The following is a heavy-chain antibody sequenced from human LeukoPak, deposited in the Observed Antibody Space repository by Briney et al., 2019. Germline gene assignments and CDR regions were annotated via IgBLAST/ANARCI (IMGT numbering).Heavy chain of an antibody. Sequence: GGSLRLSCAASGFTFSSYGMHWVRQAPGKGLEWVAFIRYDGSNKYYADSVKGRFAISRDNSKNTLYLQMNSLRAEDTAVYYCAKAPSPVVIASFDYWGQGTLVTVSS. CDR2: IRYDGSNK. CDR1: GFTFSSYG. V-gene: IGHV3-30*02. CDR3: AKAPSPVVIASFDY. D-gene: IGHD2-21*01. J-gene: IGHJ4*02.